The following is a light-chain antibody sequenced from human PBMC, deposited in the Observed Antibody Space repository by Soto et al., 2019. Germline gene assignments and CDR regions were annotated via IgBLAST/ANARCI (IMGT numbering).Light chain of an antibody. V-gene: IGLV2-11*01. J-gene: IGLJ2*01. CDR3: CSYAGNYIVV. CDR1: SSDVGSYNY. Sequence: QSVLTQPRSVSGSPGQSLTISCTGASSDVGSYNYVSWYQHYPGKAPKLIIYDVTKRPSGVPDRFSGSKSGNTASLTISGLQAADEADYYCCSYAGNYIVVFGGGTKLTVL. CDR2: DVT.